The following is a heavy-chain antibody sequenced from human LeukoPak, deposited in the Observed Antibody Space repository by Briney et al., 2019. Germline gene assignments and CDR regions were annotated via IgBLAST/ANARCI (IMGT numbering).Heavy chain of an antibody. V-gene: IGHV3-21*01. CDR1: GFTFSSYS. CDR2: MSSSSSYI. D-gene: IGHD5-18*01. J-gene: IGHJ4*02. CDR3: ARDRGRGYSYGYKTGTDY. Sequence: GGSLRLSCAASGFTFSSYSMNWVRQAPGKGLEWVSSMSSSSSYIYYADSVEGRFTISRDNAKNSLYLQMNSLRAEDTAVYYCARDRGRGYSYGYKTGTDYWGQGTLVTVSS.